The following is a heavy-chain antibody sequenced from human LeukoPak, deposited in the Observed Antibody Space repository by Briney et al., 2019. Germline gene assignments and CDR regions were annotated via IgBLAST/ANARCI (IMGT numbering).Heavy chain of an antibody. D-gene: IGHD2-2*01. CDR2: INHSGST. Sequence: SETLSLTCAIYGGSFSGYYWSWIRQPPGKGLEWIGEINHSGSTNYNPSLKSRVTISVDASKNQISLKLSSVTAADTAVYYCARVYCSSTSCFASIEYNWFDPWGQGTLVTVSS. CDR1: GGSFSGYY. V-gene: IGHV4-34*01. CDR3: ARVYCSSTSCFASIEYNWFDP. J-gene: IGHJ5*02.